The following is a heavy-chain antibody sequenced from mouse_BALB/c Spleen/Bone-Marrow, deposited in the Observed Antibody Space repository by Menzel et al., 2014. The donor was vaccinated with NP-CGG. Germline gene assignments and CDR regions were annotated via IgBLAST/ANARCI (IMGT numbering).Heavy chain of an antibody. CDR3: AKVGSTMITTAFAY. V-gene: IGHV1-9*01. J-gene: IGHJ3*01. CDR1: GYTFSRNW. D-gene: IGHD2-4*01. Sequence: QVQLQQSGAELMKPGASVEISRKATGYTFSRNWIEWVKQMPGHGLEWIGEILPGSGSTNYNEKFKGKATFTADTSSNTANMQLSSLTSEDSGVYYCAKVGSTMITTAFAYWGQGTLVTVSA. CDR2: ILPGSGST.